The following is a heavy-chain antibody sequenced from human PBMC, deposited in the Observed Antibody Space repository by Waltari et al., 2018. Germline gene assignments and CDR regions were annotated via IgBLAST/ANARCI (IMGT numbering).Heavy chain of an antibody. CDR2: INTDGSDT. V-gene: IGHV3-74*03. J-gene: IGHJ5*02. D-gene: IGHD4-4*01. CDR3: ARAYSGKKNPKES. Sequence: EVQLVESGGGLVQPGGSLRLSCAASGFTFSSHWMHWVRQAPGKGRVWVSRINTDGSDTAYADSVRGRFTISRDNAKNTLFLQMNSLRVEDTAVYYCARAYSGKKNPKESWGQGTLVTVSS. CDR1: GFTFSSHW.